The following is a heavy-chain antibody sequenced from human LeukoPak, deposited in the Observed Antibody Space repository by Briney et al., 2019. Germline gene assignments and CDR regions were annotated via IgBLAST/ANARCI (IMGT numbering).Heavy chain of an antibody. V-gene: IGHV3-21*01. CDR2: ISSSSSYI. J-gene: IGHJ4*02. CDR1: GFTFSSYS. D-gene: IGHD2-15*01. CDR3: ARDGGYCSGGSCYSFDY. Sequence: PGGSLRLSCAASGFTFSSYSMNWVRQAPGQGLEWVSSISSSSSYIYYADSVKGRFTISRDNAKNSLYLQMNSLRAEDTAVYYCARDGGYCSGGSCYSFDYWGQGTLVTVSS.